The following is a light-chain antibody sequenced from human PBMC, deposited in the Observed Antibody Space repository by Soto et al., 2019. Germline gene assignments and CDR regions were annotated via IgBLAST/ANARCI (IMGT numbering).Light chain of an antibody. CDR1: SSNRVPGYD. V-gene: IGLV1-40*01. CDR3: QSYDSRLSGSI. J-gene: IGLJ1*01. CDR2: GNT. Sequence: QSVLTQPPSVSVAPGQSVTICCTGSSSNRVPGYDVHWYQQLPGRAPKLLIYGNTNRPSGVPDRFSGSKSGTSASLAITGLQAEDEADYYCQSYDSRLSGSIFGTGTKVT.